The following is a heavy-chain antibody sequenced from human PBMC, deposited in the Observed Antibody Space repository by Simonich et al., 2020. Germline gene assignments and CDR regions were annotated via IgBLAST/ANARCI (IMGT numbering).Heavy chain of an antibody. V-gene: IGHV1-69*13. J-gene: IGHJ4*02. CDR2: IIPIFGTA. CDR1: GGTFSSYA. D-gene: IGHD6-13*01. CDR3: ARSNGGDPYYVAAADY. Sequence: QVKLVQSGAEVKKPGSSVKVSCKASGGTFSSYAIRWGRQAPGQGLEWMGGIIPIFGTANSAQKFQGRVTITADESTSTAYMGLSSLRSEDTAVYYCARSNGGDPYYVAAADYWGQGTLVTVSS.